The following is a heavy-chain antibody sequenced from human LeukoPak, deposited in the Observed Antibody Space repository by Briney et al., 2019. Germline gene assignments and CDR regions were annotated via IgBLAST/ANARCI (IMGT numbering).Heavy chain of an antibody. J-gene: IGHJ4*02. CDR3: ARGHAITMIVVVSAYSDY. V-gene: IGHV4-34*01. CDR1: GGSFSGYY. CDR2: INHSGST. D-gene: IGHD3-22*01. Sequence: KPSETLSLTCAVYGGSFSGYYWSWIRQPPGKGLEWIGEINHSGSTNYNPSLKSRVTISVDTSKNQFSLKLSSVTAADTAVYYCARGHAITMIVVVSAYSDYWGQGTLVTVSS.